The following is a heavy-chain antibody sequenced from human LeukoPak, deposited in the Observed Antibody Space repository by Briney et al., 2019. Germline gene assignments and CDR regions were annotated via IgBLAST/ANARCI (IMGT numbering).Heavy chain of an antibody. CDR3: ARGELTMVRGVVCWFDP. J-gene: IGHJ5*02. D-gene: IGHD3-10*01. Sequence: LETLSLICAVYGGSFSGYYWSWIRQPPGKGLEWIGEINHSGSTNYNPSLKSRVTISVDTSKNQFSLKLSSVTAADTAVYYCARGELTMVRGVVCWFDPWGQGTLVTVSS. CDR1: GGSFSGYY. CDR2: INHSGST. V-gene: IGHV4-34*01.